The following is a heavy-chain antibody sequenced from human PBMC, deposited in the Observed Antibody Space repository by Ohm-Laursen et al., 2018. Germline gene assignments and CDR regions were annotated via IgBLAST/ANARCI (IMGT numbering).Heavy chain of an antibody. CDR2: IYHSGST. CDR1: GYSISSGYF. V-gene: IGHV4-38-2*01. J-gene: IGHJ5*02. Sequence: GTLSLTCAVSGYSISSGYFWGWIRQPPGKGLEWIGTIYHSGSTYYNRSLKSRATISVDTSKNQFSRKLSSVTAADTALYYCARGLWWFDPWGQGTLVTVSS. CDR3: ARGLWWFDP.